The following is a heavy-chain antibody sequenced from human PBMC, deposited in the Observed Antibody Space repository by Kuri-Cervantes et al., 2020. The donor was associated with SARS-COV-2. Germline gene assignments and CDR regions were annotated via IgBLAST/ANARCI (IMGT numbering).Heavy chain of an antibody. D-gene: IGHD2-21*01. Sequence: GASLKISCATSGFTFSSYAMHWVRQAPGKGLEWVAVISYDGSNKYYADSVKGRFTISRDNTQNTLLLQMTSLRSEDTAIYYCAKDHFGVPDFWGQGTLVTVSS. J-gene: IGHJ4*02. V-gene: IGHV3-30-3*01. CDR2: ISYDGSNK. CDR3: AKDHFGVPDF. CDR1: GFTFSSYA.